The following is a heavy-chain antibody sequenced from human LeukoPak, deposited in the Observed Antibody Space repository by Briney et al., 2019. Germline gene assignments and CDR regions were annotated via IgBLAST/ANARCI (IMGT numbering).Heavy chain of an antibody. V-gene: IGHV4-59*01. Sequence: SKTLSLTCTVSGGSISGYYWSWIRQPPGKGLEWIGYIYYSGSTNYNPSLKSRVTISVDTSKNQFSLKLSSVTAADTAVYYCAREITAACMDVWGKGTTVTVSS. CDR2: IYYSGST. D-gene: IGHD3-16*01. J-gene: IGHJ6*03. CDR1: GGSISGYY. CDR3: AREITAACMDV.